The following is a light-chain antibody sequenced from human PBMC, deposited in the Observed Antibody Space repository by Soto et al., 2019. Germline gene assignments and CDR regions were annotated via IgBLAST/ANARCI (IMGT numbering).Light chain of an antibody. J-gene: IGKJ4*01. V-gene: IGKV3-11*01. Sequence: EIVWTQSPATLSLSPGERATLSCRASQSVSSYVAWYQQKPGQAPRLLIYDASNRATGIPARFSGSGSGTDFTLTISSLEPEDFAVYYCQQRSNWFTFGGGTKVEIK. CDR1: QSVSSY. CDR2: DAS. CDR3: QQRSNWFT.